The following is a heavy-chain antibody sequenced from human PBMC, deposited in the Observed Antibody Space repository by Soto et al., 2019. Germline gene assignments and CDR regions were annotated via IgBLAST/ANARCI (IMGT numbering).Heavy chain of an antibody. V-gene: IGHV1-69*01. CDR3: ARRGYCTNGVCFSNWFDP. CDR2: IIPIFGTA. J-gene: IGHJ5*02. D-gene: IGHD2-8*01. Sequence: QVQLVQSGAEVKKPGSSVKVCCKASGGTFSSYAISWVRQAPGQGLEWMGGIIPIFGTANYAQKFQGRVTITADESTSTAYMELSSLRSEDTAVYYCARRGYCTNGVCFSNWFDPWGQGTLVTVSS. CDR1: GGTFSSYA.